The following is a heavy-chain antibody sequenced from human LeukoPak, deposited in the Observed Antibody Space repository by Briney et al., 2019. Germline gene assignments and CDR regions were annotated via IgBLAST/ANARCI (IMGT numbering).Heavy chain of an antibody. Sequence: GGSLRLSCAASGFTLSSYAMSWVRQAPGKGLEWVSAISGSGGSTYYADSVKGRFTISRDNSKNTLYLQMNSLRAEDTAVYYCAKDSGRYGSGSLYNWFDPWGQGTLVTVSS. V-gene: IGHV3-23*01. CDR1: GFTLSSYA. D-gene: IGHD3-10*01. CDR3: AKDSGRYGSGSLYNWFDP. CDR2: ISGSGGST. J-gene: IGHJ5*02.